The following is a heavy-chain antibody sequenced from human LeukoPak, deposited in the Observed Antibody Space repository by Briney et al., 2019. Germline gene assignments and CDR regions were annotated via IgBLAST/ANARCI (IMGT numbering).Heavy chain of an antibody. J-gene: IGHJ4*02. Sequence: PSQTLSLTCTVSGVSISNFYWSWIRQPPGKGLEWIAYVYNSGSTIYNPSLKSRVTISVDTSKNQFSLELTSVTAADTAVYYCASTVPGYTYGFDYWGQGTLVTVSS. CDR1: GVSISNFY. V-gene: IGHV4-59*01. D-gene: IGHD5-18*01. CDR3: ASTVPGYTYGFDY. CDR2: VYNSGST.